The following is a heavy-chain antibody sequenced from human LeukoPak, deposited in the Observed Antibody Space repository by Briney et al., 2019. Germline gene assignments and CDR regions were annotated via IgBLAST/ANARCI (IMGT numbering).Heavy chain of an antibody. CDR1: GLTFSSYA. J-gene: IGHJ4*02. D-gene: IGHD5-18*01. CDR2: SSGSGGST. CDR3: ATYSFDY. V-gene: IGHV3-23*01. Sequence: RGSLRLSGAASGLTFSSYAMSWVRQAPGKGLEWVSASSGSGGSTYYADSVKGRFTISRDNSKNTLYLQMNSLTVEDTAMYYCATYSFDYWGQGTLVTVSS.